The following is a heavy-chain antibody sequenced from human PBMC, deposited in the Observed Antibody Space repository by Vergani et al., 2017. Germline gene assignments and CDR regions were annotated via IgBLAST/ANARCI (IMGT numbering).Heavy chain of an antibody. CDR2: IYYSGST. V-gene: IGHV4-31*03. Sequence: QLQLQESGSGLVKPSQTLSLTCTVSGGSISSGGYYWSWIRQHPGKGLEWSGYIYYSGSTYYNPSLKSRVTISVDTSKNQFSLKLSSVTAADTAVYYCARARSVLRYFDWADYWGQGTLVTVSS. CDR1: GGSISSGGYY. J-gene: IGHJ4*02. D-gene: IGHD3-9*01. CDR3: ARARSVLRYFDWADY.